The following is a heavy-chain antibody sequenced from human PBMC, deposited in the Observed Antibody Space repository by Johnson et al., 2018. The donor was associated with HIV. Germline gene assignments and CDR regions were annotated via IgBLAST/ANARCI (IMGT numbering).Heavy chain of an antibody. CDR3: ARDTSGEGRAFDI. CDR2: ILYDGSNK. Sequence: QVQLVESGGGVVQPGRSLRLSCAASGFTFSSYAMHWVRQAPGKGLEWVAVILYDGSNKYYADSVKGRFSISRDNAKNSLDLQMNSLRAEDTAVYYCARDTSGEGRAFDIWGQGTMVTVSS. D-gene: IGHD3-10*01. V-gene: IGHV3-30-3*01. CDR1: GFTFSSYA. J-gene: IGHJ3*02.